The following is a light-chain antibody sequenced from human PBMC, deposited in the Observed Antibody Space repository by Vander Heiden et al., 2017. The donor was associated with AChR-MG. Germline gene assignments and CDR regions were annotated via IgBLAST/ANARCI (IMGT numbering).Light chain of an antibody. CDR2: GAS. CDR1: QSVSSN. CDR3: QQYNNWPPMYT. J-gene: IGKJ2*01. Sequence: EIVMTQPPATLSVSPAERATLSCRASQSVSSNLAWYQQKPGQAPRLLIYGASTRATGIPARFSGSGSGTEFTLTISSLQSEDFAVYYCQQYNNWPPMYTFGQGTKLEIK. V-gene: IGKV3-15*01.